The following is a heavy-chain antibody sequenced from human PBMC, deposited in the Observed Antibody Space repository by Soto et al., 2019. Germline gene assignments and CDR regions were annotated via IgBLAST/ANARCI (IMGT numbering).Heavy chain of an antibody. V-gene: IGHV3-48*02. CDR1: GFTFSSYN. J-gene: IGHJ5*02. Sequence: EVQLVESGGGLVQPGGSLRLSCAASGFTFSSYNMNWVRQAPGKGLEWVSYISSSSSTIYYADSVKGRFTISRDNAKNTLYLQMNSLRDAATAVYYCAREGGLLNWFDPRGQGTLVTVSS. CDR2: ISSSSSTI. CDR3: AREGGLLNWFDP.